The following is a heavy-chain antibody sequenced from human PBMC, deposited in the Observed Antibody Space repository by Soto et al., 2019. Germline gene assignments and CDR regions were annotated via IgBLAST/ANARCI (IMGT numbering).Heavy chain of an antibody. Sequence: SETLSLTCTVSGGSISSYYWSWIRQTPGKGLEWIGYIYYSGSTNYNPSLKSRVTISVDTSKNQFSLKLSSVTAADTAVYYCARGRSTGYSSSWYYFDYWGQGTLVTVSS. V-gene: IGHV4-59*01. CDR1: GGSISSYY. CDR2: IYYSGST. CDR3: ARGRSTGYSSSWYYFDY. D-gene: IGHD6-13*01. J-gene: IGHJ4*02.